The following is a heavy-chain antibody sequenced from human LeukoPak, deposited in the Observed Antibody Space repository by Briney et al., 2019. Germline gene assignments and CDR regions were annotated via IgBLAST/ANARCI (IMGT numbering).Heavy chain of an antibody. D-gene: IGHD7-27*01. CDR3: ARHVGISF. J-gene: IGHJ4*02. V-gene: IGHV3-7*01. CDR1: GFTFSGAW. CDR2: IREDGTEK. Sequence: GGSLRLSCAASGFTFSGAWMTWVRQAPGKGLEWVANIREDGTEKNYVDSVKGRFTISRDNAKNSLFLQMSNLRDDDTAIYYCARHVGISFWGQGTLVTVSS.